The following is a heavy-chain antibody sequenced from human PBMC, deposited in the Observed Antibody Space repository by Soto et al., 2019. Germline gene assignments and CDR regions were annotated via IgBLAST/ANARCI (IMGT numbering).Heavy chain of an antibody. J-gene: IGHJ5*02. CDR1: GGSISGSSYY. CDR3: ERQKDHRRFPETAHNWFDP. V-gene: IGHV4-39*01. D-gene: IGHD5-18*01. Sequence: SETLSLTCTVSGGSISGSSYYWGWIRQPPGKGLEWIGSIYYSGSTYYNPSLKSRVTISVDTSKNQFSLKLSSVTAADTAVYYSERQKDHRRFPETAHNWFDPWGQGTLVTVSS. CDR2: IYYSGST.